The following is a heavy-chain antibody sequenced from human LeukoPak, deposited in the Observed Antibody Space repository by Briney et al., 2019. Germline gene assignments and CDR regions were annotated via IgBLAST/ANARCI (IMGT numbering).Heavy chain of an antibody. CDR1: GFTFSSYE. CDR3: VRDHSGWSLDP. Sequence: GGSLRLSCAASGFTFSSYEMNWVRQAPGKGLEWVSYISDSGTSRKYGDSVKGRFTISRDNAKNSLYLQMNNLRAEDTAVYYCVRDHSGWSLDPWGQGTLVTVSS. V-gene: IGHV3-48*03. J-gene: IGHJ5*02. D-gene: IGHD6-19*01. CDR2: ISDSGTSR.